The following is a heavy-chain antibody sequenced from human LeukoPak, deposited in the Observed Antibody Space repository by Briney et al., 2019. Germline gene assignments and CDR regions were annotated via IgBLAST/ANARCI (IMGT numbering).Heavy chain of an antibody. CDR3: ARVAAAGDKYYYYMDV. D-gene: IGHD6-13*01. Sequence: ASVKVSCKASGYTFTSHGIGWVRQAPGQGLEWMGWSSAYNGNTNYAQKLQGRVTMTTDTSRSTAYMELRSLRSDDTAVYYCARVAAAGDKYYYYMDVWGKGTTVTVSS. V-gene: IGHV1-18*01. CDR1: GYTFTSHG. CDR2: SSAYNGNT. J-gene: IGHJ6*03.